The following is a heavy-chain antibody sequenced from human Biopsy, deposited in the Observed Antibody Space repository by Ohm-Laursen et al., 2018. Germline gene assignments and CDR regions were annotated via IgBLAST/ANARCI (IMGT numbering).Heavy chain of an antibody. CDR1: GGDINNYY. J-gene: IGHJ5*02. D-gene: IGHD3-22*01. CDR2: IFNSANT. Sequence: TLSLTWHVSGGDINNYYWSWIRQRPGKGLEWIGYIFNSANTYYNPSLKNLITISGDTSKNQFSLKLNSVTAADTAVYYCARGDYFDSNGYFWFDPWGQGTLVTVSS. V-gene: IGHV4-31*01. CDR3: ARGDYFDSNGYFWFDP.